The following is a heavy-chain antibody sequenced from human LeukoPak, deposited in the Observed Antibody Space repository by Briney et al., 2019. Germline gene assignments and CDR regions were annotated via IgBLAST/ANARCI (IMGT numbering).Heavy chain of an antibody. V-gene: IGHV4-39*01. CDR2: ISYTETT. CDR1: GDSISSSTYN. J-gene: IGHJ4*02. Sequence: SETLSLTCTVSGDSISSSTYNWGCIRQPPGKGLEWIGSISYTETTRYNPSLKSRVTISIDTSRTQFSLKFTSVTAADTAVYYCALSSYCGDDCYTSVDFDSWGQGILVTVSA. CDR3: ALSSYCGDDCYTSVDFDS. D-gene: IGHD2-21*02.